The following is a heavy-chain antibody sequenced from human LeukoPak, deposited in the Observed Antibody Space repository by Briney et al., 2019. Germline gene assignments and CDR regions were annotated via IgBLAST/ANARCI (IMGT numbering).Heavy chain of an antibody. CDR3: ASGRNDY. V-gene: IGHV4-34*01. Sequence: PSETLSLTCAVYGGSFSGYYWSWIRQPPGKGLEWIGEINHSGSTNYNLPLKSRVTISVDTSKNQFSLKLSSVTAADTAVYYCASGRNDYWGQGTLVTVSS. J-gene: IGHJ4*02. CDR1: GGSFSGYY. CDR2: INHSGST.